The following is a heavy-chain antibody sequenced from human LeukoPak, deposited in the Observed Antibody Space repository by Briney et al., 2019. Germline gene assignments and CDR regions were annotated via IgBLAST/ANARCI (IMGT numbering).Heavy chain of an antibody. D-gene: IGHD5-18*01. Sequence: GASVKVSCKASGYTLTGYYMHWVRQAPGQGLEWMGGIIPIFGTANYAQKFQGRVTITADESTSTAYMELSSLRSEDTAVYYCARASTGGYSYGTPDVWGKGTTVTISS. CDR1: GYTLTGYY. CDR2: IIPIFGTA. V-gene: IGHV1-69*13. CDR3: ARASTGGYSYGTPDV. J-gene: IGHJ6*04.